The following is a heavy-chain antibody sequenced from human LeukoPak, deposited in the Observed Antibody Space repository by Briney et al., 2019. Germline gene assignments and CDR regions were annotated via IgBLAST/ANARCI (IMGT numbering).Heavy chain of an antibody. J-gene: IGHJ6*02. V-gene: IGHV3-30*18. CDR1: GFTFSDYY. D-gene: IGHD3-10*01. Sequence: GGSLRLSCAASGFTFSDYYMSWIRQAPGKGLEWVAVISYDGSNKYYADSVKGRFTISRDNSKNTLYLQMNSLRAEDTAVYYCAKGEWFGELLPYGMDVWGQGTTVTVSS. CDR3: AKGEWFGELLPYGMDV. CDR2: ISYDGSNK.